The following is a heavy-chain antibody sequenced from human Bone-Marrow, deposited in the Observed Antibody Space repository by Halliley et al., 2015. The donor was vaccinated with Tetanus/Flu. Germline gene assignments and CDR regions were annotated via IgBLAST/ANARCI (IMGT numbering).Heavy chain of an antibody. D-gene: IGHD5-12*01. CDR2: TYYSGKN. Sequence: LSLTCTVSGDSLINGCYYWGWIRQRPGQELGWIGYTYYSGKNQYNPSLKGRLTISPDTSKNQFSLKLSSVPATDKAVYFCARDRDGYNFLDTWGQGILVTVSS. CDR1: GDSLINGCYY. V-gene: IGHV4-31*03. J-gene: IGHJ5*02. CDR3: ARDRDGYNFLDT.